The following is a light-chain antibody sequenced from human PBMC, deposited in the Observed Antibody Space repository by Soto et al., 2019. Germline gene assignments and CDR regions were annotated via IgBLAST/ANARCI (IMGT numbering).Light chain of an antibody. CDR2: AAS. CDR1: RSIYNY. J-gene: IGKJ1*01. V-gene: IGKV1-39*01. Sequence: DIQMTQSPSSLSASVGDRVTITGRASRSIYNYLNWYQQKPGKATQLMIFAASSLQSGVPSRFSGSGSGTDFTLTLRSLQPEDFANYDCQQSFSSHPWTFGQGTKVDIK. CDR3: QQSFSSHPWT.